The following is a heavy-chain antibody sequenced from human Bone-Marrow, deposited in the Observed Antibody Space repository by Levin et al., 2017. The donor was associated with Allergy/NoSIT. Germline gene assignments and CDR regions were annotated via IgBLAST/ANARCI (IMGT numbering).Heavy chain of an antibody. Sequence: GGSLRLSCADSGFTFSGFWMHWVRQAPGKGLVWVARIEGDGRSTTYADSVKGRFTISRDNVKSTLYLQMDNLRAEDTAVYYCTRDFRNLGFDPWGQGTLVTVSS. CDR1: GFTFSGFW. CDR3: TRDFRNLGFDP. CDR2: IEGDGRST. J-gene: IGHJ5*02. V-gene: IGHV3-74*01. D-gene: IGHD3-16*01.